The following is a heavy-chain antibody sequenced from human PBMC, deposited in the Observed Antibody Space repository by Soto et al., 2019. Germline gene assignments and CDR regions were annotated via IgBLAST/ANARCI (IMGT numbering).Heavy chain of an antibody. Sequence: GGSLRLSCAASGIVFSNYWMTWVRQAPGKGLEWVANIKPDGSDEYYVESVKGRFTISRDNSKSALYLQMNSLRAEDTALYYCARDPPRYDDPLDIWGQGTMVTVSS. J-gene: IGHJ3*02. D-gene: IGHD3-22*01. CDR3: ARDPPRYDDPLDI. V-gene: IGHV3-7*01. CDR1: GIVFSNYW. CDR2: IKPDGSDE.